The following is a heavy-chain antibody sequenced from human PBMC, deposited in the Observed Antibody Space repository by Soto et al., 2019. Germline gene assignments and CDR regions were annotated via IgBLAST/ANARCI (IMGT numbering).Heavy chain of an antibody. CDR2: ISTTETT. CDR3: AGNIAAAGRRYYGMDV. D-gene: IGHD6-13*01. V-gene: IGHV4-4*07. J-gene: IGHJ6*02. Sequence: QVQLQESGPGLVKPSETLSLTCTVSGGSISSYYWSWIRQPAGKGLEWIGRISTTETTNYNPSLKSRASMSLDTSKSQVSLKLSSVTAADAAVYYCAGNIAAAGRRYYGMDVWGQGTTVTVSS. CDR1: GGSISSYY.